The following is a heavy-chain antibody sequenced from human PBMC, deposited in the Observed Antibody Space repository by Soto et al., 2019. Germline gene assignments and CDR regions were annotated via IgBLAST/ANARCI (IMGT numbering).Heavy chain of an antibody. CDR3: AKGPAIVLVPAAMNYYYGMDV. CDR2: ISYDGSNK. J-gene: IGHJ6*02. D-gene: IGHD2-2*01. Sequence: QAPGKGLEWVAVISYDGSNKYYADSVKGRFTISRDNSKNTLYLQMNSLRAEDTAVYYCAKGPAIVLVPAAMNYYYGMDVLGQGTTVTVSS. V-gene: IGHV3-30*18.